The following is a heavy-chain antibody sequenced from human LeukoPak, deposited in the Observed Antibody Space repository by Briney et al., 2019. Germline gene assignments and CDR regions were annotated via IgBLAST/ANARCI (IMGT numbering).Heavy chain of an antibody. Sequence: SETLSLTCTVSGGSISSSSYYWGWIRQPPGKGLEWIGSIYYSGSTYYNPSLKSRVTISVDTSKNQFSLKLSSVTAADTAVYYCARAPSSPWLVRGVDAFDIWGQGTMVTVSS. CDR2: IYYSGST. J-gene: IGHJ3*02. V-gene: IGHV4-39*07. D-gene: IGHD6-19*01. CDR1: GGSISSSSYY. CDR3: ARAPSSPWLVRGVDAFDI.